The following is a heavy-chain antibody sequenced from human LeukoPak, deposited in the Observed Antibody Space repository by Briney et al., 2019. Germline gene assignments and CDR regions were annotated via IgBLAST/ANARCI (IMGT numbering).Heavy chain of an antibody. CDR1: GFTFSSYA. CDR3: ARDYRAAAGTGYFDY. V-gene: IGHV3-23*01. J-gene: IGHJ4*02. CDR2: ISGSGGST. D-gene: IGHD6-13*01. Sequence: PGGSLRLSCAASGFTFSSYAMSWVRQAPGKGLEWVSAISGSGGSTYYADSVKGRFTISRDNSKNTLYLQMNSLRVEDTAVYYCARDYRAAAGTGYFDYWGQGTLVTVSS.